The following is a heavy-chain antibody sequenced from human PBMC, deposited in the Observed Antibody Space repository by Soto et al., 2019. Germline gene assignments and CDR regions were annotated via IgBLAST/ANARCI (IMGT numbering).Heavy chain of an antibody. J-gene: IGHJ1*01. CDR3: ARERGSGWPTDKYLHH. V-gene: IGHV1-69*12. D-gene: IGHD6-19*01. Sequence: QVQLVQSGAEVKKPGSSVKVSCKASGGSVSSYAFSWVRQASGQGLEWMGGIIPVFGTATYAQKFQGRVTITADESTSPAYMELSSLRSEDTAVYYCARERGSGWPTDKYLHHWGQGTLVTVSS. CDR1: GGSVSSYA. CDR2: IIPVFGTA.